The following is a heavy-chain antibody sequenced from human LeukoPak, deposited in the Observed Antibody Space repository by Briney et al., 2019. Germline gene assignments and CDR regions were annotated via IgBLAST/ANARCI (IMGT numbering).Heavy chain of an antibody. D-gene: IGHD3-10*01. V-gene: IGHV4-39*07. CDR2: IFYSGST. CDR1: GGSIGSSSYY. Sequence: PSETLSLTCAVSGGSIGSSSYYWGWIRQPPGKGLEWIGSIFYSGSTYYNPSLKSRVTISIDTSKNQFSLKLSSVTAADTAVYYCAKDLLYYYGSGSPLDYWGQGTLVTVSS. J-gene: IGHJ4*02. CDR3: AKDLLYYYGSGSPLDY.